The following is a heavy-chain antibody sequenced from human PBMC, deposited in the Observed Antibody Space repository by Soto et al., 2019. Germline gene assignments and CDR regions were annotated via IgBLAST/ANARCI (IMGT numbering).Heavy chain of an antibody. J-gene: IGHJ4*02. Sequence: GASVKVSSKASGYRFTSYGISWVRQAPGQGLEWMGWISAYNGNTNYAQKLQGRVTMTTDTSTSTAYMELRSLRSDDTAVYYCARVLELPVAAAEWLPRLFDYWGQGTLVTVSS. D-gene: IGHD6-13*01. CDR2: ISAYNGNT. CDR3: ARVLELPVAAAEWLPRLFDY. CDR1: GYRFTSYG. V-gene: IGHV1-18*01.